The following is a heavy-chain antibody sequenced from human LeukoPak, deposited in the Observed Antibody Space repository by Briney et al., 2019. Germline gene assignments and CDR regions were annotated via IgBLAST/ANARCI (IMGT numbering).Heavy chain of an antibody. J-gene: IGHJ6*03. D-gene: IGHD2-2*01. Sequence: ASVKVSCKASGYTFTSYDINWVRQATGQGLEWMGWMNPNSGNTGYAQKFQGRVTMTRNTSISTAYMELSSLRSEDTAVYYCARGFGHCSSTSCYYRYYYYMDVWGKGTTVTVSS. V-gene: IGHV1-8*01. CDR3: ARGFGHCSSTSCYYRYYYYMDV. CDR2: MNPNSGNT. CDR1: GYTFTSYD.